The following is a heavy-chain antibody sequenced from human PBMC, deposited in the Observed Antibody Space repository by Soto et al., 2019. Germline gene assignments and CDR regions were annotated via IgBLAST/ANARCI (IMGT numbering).Heavy chain of an antibody. D-gene: IGHD2-2*01. CDR3: AAICSSPSCYGTDV. V-gene: IGHV3-23*01. Sequence: PGGSLRLSCVGSGFSFRKYAMNWVRQAPGKGLEWVSGISGSGGSGRGFYADPVKGRFTISRDNSKNTLYLEMNSLRAEDTAVYYCAAICSSPSCYGTDVWGQGTSVTVSS. CDR1: GFSFRKYA. J-gene: IGHJ6*02. CDR2: ISGSGGSGRG.